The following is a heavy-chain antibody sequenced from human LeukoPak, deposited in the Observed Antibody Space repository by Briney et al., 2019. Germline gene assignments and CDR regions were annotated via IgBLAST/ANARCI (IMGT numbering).Heavy chain of an antibody. CDR1: GLTFSNYA. Sequence: PGGSVRLSCAASGLTFSNYAIHWVRQAPGKGLEWVAVISHDGADKQYADSVKGRLTISRDNSKNTLYLQMNNLRPEDTALYYCARDPEEYSGWSHNPQYYFDYWGQGTLVTVSS. CDR2: ISHDGADK. CDR3: ARDPEEYSGWSHNPQYYFDY. D-gene: IGHD6-19*01. V-gene: IGHV3-30-3*01. J-gene: IGHJ4*02.